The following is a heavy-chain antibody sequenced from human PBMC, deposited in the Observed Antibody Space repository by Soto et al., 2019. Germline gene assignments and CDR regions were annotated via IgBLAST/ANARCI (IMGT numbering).Heavy chain of an antibody. J-gene: IGHJ6*02. CDR3: ARDRNSKDYYYGMDV. D-gene: IGHD4-4*01. Sequence: SLRLSCAASGFTFSSYAMHWVRQAPGKGLEWVAVISYDGSNKYYADSVKGRFTISRDNSKNTLYLQMNSLRAEDTAVYYCARDRNSKDYYYGMDVWGQGTTVTVSS. CDR1: GFTFSSYA. CDR2: ISYDGSNK. V-gene: IGHV3-30-3*01.